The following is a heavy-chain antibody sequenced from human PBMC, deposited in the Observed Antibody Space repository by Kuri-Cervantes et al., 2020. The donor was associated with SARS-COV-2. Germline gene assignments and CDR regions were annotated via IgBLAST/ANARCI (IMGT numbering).Heavy chain of an antibody. D-gene: IGHD3-3*01. CDR1: GFTFSDYY. J-gene: IGHJ4*02. CDR2: IYYSGST. Sequence: GSLRLSCAASGFTFSDYYMSWIRQAPGKGLEWIGSIYYSGSTYYNPSLKSRVTISVDTSKNQFSLKLSSVTAADTAVYYCARRHYDFWSGSMLDYWGQGTLVTVSS. CDR3: ARRHYDFWSGSMLDY. V-gene: IGHV4-39*01.